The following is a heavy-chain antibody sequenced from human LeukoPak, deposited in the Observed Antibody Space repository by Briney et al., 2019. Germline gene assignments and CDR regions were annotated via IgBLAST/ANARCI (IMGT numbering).Heavy chain of an antibody. CDR1: GDSIGSLNYY. CDR3: ARGVVVPAAKWFDP. Sequence: SETLSLTCTVSGDSIGSLNYYWSWIRQPPGKGLEWIGYIYYSGSTNYNPSLKSRVTISVDTSKNQFSLKLSSVTAADTAVYYCARGVVVPAAKWFDPWGQGTLVTVSS. J-gene: IGHJ5*02. V-gene: IGHV4-61*01. D-gene: IGHD2-2*01. CDR2: IYYSGST.